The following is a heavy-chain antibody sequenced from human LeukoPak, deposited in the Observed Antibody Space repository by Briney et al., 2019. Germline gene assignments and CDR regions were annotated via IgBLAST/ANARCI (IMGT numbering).Heavy chain of an antibody. CDR2: ISAYNGNT. CDR3: ARERVVVVPAVGPYYYGMDV. CDR1: GYTFTSYG. V-gene: IGHV1-18*01. Sequence: GASVKVSCKASGYTFTSYGISWVRQAPGQGLEWMGWISAYNGNTNYAQKLQGRVTMTTDTSTSTAYMVLRSLRSDDTAVYYCARERVVVVPAVGPYYYGMDVWGQGTTVTVSS. D-gene: IGHD2-2*01. J-gene: IGHJ6*02.